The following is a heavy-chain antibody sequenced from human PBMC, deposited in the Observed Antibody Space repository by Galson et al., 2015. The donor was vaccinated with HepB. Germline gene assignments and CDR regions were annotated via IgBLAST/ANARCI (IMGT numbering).Heavy chain of an antibody. CDR3: AKSRDGHNHGLEY. Sequence: SLRLSCAASGFTFSTCGMHWVRQAPGKGLEWVAGIWYDGSDKYSTDSVKGRFTISRDNSKNTLYLQMNSLRAEDTALYYCAKSRDGHNHGLEYWGQGTLVTVSS. V-gene: IGHV3-33*06. D-gene: IGHD5-18*01. CDR1: GFTFSTCG. CDR2: IWYDGSDK. J-gene: IGHJ4*02.